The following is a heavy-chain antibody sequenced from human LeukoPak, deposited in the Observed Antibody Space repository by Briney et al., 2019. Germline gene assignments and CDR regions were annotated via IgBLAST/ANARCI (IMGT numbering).Heavy chain of an antibody. V-gene: IGHV1-18*01. J-gene: IGHJ4*02. Sequence: GASVKVSCKASGYTFTSYGISWVRQAPGQGLEWMGWISAYNGNTNYAQKLQGRVTMTTDTSTSTAYMELRSLRSDDTAVYYCARERQDYYDSSGYYGMFDYWGQGTLVTVSS. D-gene: IGHD3-22*01. CDR3: ARERQDYYDSSGYYGMFDY. CDR1: GYTFTSYG. CDR2: ISAYNGNT.